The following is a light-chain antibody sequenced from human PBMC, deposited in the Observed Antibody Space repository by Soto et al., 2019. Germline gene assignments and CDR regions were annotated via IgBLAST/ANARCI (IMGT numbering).Light chain of an antibody. V-gene: IGKV3-20*01. CDR3: QQYGSSPPT. CDR2: AAA. Sequence: EIVLTQSPGTLSLSPGERATLSCRASRSVTGDYVAWYQQTPGQAPRLLIYAAATRATGIPERFSGSGSGRDFTLTISRLEPEDFAVYCCQQYGSSPPTFGQGTRLEIK. CDR1: RSVTGDY. J-gene: IGKJ5*01.